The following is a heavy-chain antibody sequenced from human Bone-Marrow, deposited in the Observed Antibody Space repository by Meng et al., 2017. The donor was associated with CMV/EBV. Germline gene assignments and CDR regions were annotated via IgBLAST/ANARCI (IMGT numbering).Heavy chain of an antibody. D-gene: IGHD3-10*01. J-gene: IGHJ1*01. V-gene: IGHV3-53*01. CDR2: IYSGGST. CDR1: GFTVSSNY. CDR3: ARDRPYYYGSGSYYNGHFQH. Sequence: GESLKISCAASGFTVSSNYMSWVRQAPGKGLEWVSVIYSGGSTYYADSVKGRFTISRDNAKNSLYLQMNSLRAEDTAVYYCARDRPYYYGSGSYYNGHFQHWGQGTLVTVSS.